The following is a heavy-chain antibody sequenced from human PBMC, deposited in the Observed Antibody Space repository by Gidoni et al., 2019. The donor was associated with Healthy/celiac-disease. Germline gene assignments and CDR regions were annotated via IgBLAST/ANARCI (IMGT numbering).Heavy chain of an antibody. CDR3: ARDGPLGGLWSRVEGTDAFDI. D-gene: IGHD3-10*01. CDR1: GFTFSSYG. J-gene: IGHJ3*02. CDR2: IWYDGSNK. Sequence: QVQLVESGGGVVQPGRSLRLSCAASGFTFSSYGMHWVRQAPGKGLEWVAVIWYDGSNKYYADSVKGRFTISRDNSKNTLYLQMNSLRAEDTAVYYCARDGPLGGLWSRVEGTDAFDIWGQGTMVTVSS. V-gene: IGHV3-33*01.